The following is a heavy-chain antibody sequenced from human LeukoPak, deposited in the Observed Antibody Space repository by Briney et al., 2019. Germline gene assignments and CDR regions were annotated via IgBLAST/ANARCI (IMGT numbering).Heavy chain of an antibody. CDR2: MSAYNGNT. J-gene: IGHJ6*03. CDR3: ARDNFMVRGVYYYYMDV. V-gene: IGHV1-18*01. D-gene: IGHD3-10*01. CDR1: GYTFTSYG. Sequence: ASVKVSCKASGYTFTSYGISWVRQAPGQGLEWMGWMSAYNGNTNYAQKLQGRVTMTTDTSTSTAYVELRSLRSDDTAVYYCARDNFMVRGVYYYYMDVWGKGTTVTVSS.